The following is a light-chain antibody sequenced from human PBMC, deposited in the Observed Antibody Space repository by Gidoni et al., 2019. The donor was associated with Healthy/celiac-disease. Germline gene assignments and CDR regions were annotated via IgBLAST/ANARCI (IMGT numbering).Light chain of an antibody. CDR3: QQYYSYPRYT. J-gene: IGKJ2*01. Sequence: AIRMTQSPSSLSASTGDRVTITCRASQGISSYLAWYQQKPGKAPKLLIYAASTLQSGVPSRFSGSGSGIDFTLTISCLQSEDFATYYCQQYYSYPRYTFGQGTKLEIK. V-gene: IGKV1-8*01. CDR2: AAS. CDR1: QGISSY.